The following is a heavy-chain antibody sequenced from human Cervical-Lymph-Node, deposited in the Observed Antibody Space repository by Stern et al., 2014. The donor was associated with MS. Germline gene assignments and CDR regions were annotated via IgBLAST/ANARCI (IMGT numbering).Heavy chain of an antibody. D-gene: IGHD3-3*01. V-gene: IGHV1-46*01. CDR3: ARDRGVTIYGVVTASFDY. Sequence: VQLVESGAEVKKPGASVKVSCKASGYTFTTYYMHWVRRAPGQGLEWMGIINPSAGSTTYAQRFQGRVTMTRDTSTSTVYMELSSLRPEDTAVYYCARDRGVTIYGVVTASFDYWGQGALVTVSS. CDR2: INPSAGST. CDR1: GYTFTTYY. J-gene: IGHJ4*02.